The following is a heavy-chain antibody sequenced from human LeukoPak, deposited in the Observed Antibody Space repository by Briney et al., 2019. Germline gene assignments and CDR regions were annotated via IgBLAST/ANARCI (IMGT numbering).Heavy chain of an antibody. D-gene: IGHD4-23*01. V-gene: IGHV1-2*02. Sequence: ASVKVSCKASGYTFTGSYMHWVRQAPGQGLEWMGWINPNSGGTNYAQKFQGRVTMTRDTSTSTAYMELSRLRSDDTAVYYCARALYGGNSVGYWGQGTLVSVSS. CDR3: ARALYGGNSVGY. J-gene: IGHJ4*02. CDR2: INPNSGGT. CDR1: GYTFTGSY.